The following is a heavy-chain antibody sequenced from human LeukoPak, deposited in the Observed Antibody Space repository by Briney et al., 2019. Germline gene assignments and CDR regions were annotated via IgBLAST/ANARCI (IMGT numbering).Heavy chain of an antibody. Sequence: GGSLRLSCPASGFTFSSYGMHWVRQAPGKGLEGVAVIWYDGSNKYYADSVKGRFTISRDNSKNTLYLQMNSLRAEDTAVYYCARDRSFGGSTFDIWGQGTMVTVSS. V-gene: IGHV3-33*01. CDR3: ARDRSFGGSTFDI. CDR2: IWYDGSNK. J-gene: IGHJ3*02. CDR1: GFTFSSYG. D-gene: IGHD3-16*01.